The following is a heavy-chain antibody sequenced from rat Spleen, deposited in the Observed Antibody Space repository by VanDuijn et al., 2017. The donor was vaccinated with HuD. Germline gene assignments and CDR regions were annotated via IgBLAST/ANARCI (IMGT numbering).Heavy chain of an antibody. CDR2: ISYDGSTT. Sequence: EVQLVESDGGLVQPGRSLKLSCAASGFTFSDYYMAWVRQAPTKGLEWVATISYDGSTTYYRDSVKGRFTISRDNAKSTLYLQMDSLRSEDMATYYCARHEDYSGLDYWGQGVMVTVSS. D-gene: IGHD1-1*01. CDR3: ARHEDYSGLDY. V-gene: IGHV5-29*01. J-gene: IGHJ2*01. CDR1: GFTFSDYY.